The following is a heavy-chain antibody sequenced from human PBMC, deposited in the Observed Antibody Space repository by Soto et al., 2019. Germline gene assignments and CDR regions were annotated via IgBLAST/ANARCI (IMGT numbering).Heavy chain of an antibody. Sequence: PGGSLRLSCAASGFTFSSYAMHWVRQAPGKGLEWVAVISYDGSNKYYADSVKGRFTISRDNSKNTLYLQMNSLRAEDTAVYYCATPETESDYDFWSGYDFDYWGQGTLVTVSS. D-gene: IGHD3-3*01. J-gene: IGHJ4*02. V-gene: IGHV3-30-3*01. CDR1: GFTFSSYA. CDR3: ATPETESDYDFWSGYDFDY. CDR2: ISYDGSNK.